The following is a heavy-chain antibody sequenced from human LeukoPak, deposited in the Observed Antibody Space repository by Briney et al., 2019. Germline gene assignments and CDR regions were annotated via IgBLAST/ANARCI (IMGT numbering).Heavy chain of an antibody. Sequence: SETLSLTCTVSGGSISNYYWSWIRQPPGKGLEYIGFIYHSGSTNYNPSFKSRVTMSVGKSKNQCSLRLSSVTAADTAIYFCARSTQASSTSFDYWGQGTLVTVSS. V-gene: IGHV4-59*01. CDR2: IYHSGST. CDR1: GGSISNYY. J-gene: IGHJ4*02. D-gene: IGHD6-6*01. CDR3: ARSTQASSTSFDY.